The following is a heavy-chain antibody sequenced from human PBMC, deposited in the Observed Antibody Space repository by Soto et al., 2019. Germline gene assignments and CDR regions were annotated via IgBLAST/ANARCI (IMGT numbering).Heavy chain of an antibody. Sequence: ASEKVCCKGSCYAFTSDGISWVRQAPGQGLEWMGWISAYNGNTNYAQKLQGRVTMTTDTSTSTAYMELRSLRSDETAVYYCVCGDPPFSCYYGMDVWGQGTTVTFPS. CDR2: ISAYNGNT. J-gene: IGHJ6*02. CDR3: VCGDPPFSCYYGMDV. V-gene: IGHV1-18*04. CDR1: CYAFTSDG. D-gene: IGHD7-27*01.